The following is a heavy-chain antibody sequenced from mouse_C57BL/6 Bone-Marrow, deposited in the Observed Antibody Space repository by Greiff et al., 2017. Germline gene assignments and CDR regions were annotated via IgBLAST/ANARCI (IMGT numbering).Heavy chain of an antibody. J-gene: IGHJ2*01. Sequence: VQLKESGAELVRPGASVKLSCTASGFNIKDDYMHWVKQRPEQGLEWIGWIDPENGDTEYAPKVQGKATITADTSSNTAYLQLSSLTSEDTAVYYCTATVVAEDYWGQGTTLTVSS. CDR3: TATVVAEDY. CDR2: IDPENGDT. V-gene: IGHV14-4*01. CDR1: GFNIKDDY. D-gene: IGHD1-1*01.